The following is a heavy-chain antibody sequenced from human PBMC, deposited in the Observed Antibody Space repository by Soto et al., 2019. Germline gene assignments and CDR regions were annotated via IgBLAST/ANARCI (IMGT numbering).Heavy chain of an antibody. CDR2: ISAYNGKT. D-gene: IGHD6-19*01. CDR1: GYTFTSYG. Sequence: ASVKVSCKASGYTFTSYGISWVRQAPGQGLEWKGRISAYNGKTNYAQKLQGRVTMTTDTSTSTAYMELRSLRSDDTAVYYCARDLYSSGFDAFDIWGQGTLVTVSS. V-gene: IGHV1-18*01. J-gene: IGHJ3*02. CDR3: ARDLYSSGFDAFDI.